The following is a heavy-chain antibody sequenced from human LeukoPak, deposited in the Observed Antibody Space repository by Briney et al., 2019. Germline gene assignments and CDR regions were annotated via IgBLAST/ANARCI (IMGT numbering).Heavy chain of an antibody. V-gene: IGHV4-59*01. CDR2: SHYTGST. J-gene: IGHJ4*02. D-gene: IGHD6-25*01. CDR3: AREFRILAARVYSFVS. Sequence: SETLSLTCSVSGGSIGRYYWNWIRQPPGKGLEWIGSSHYTGSTNYNPSLKSRVSISVDASKNQFSLKLSSVTAADTAVYYCAREFRILAARVYSFVSWGQGTLVTVFS. CDR1: GGSIGRYY.